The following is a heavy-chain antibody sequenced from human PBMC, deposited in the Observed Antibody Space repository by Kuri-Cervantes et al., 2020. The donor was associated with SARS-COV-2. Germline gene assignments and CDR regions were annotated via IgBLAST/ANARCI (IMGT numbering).Heavy chain of an antibody. CDR3: ATVGDYYDSSAYFEY. CDR1: GYTFSAYY. J-gene: IGHJ4*02. V-gene: IGHV1-2*06. Sequence: SVKVSCQASGYTFSAYYMHWVRQAPGQGLEWMGRINPNSGGTNYAQNFQGRVTMTRDTSISTAYMELSSLRSDDTAFYYCATVGDYYDSSAYFEYWGQGTLVTVSS. CDR2: INPNSGGT. D-gene: IGHD3-22*01.